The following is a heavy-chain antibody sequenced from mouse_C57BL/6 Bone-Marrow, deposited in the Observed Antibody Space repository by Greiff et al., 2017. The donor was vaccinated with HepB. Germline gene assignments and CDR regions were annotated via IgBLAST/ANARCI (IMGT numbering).Heavy chain of an antibody. Sequence: LQQSGGGLVQPGGSLKLSCAASGFTFSDYYMYWVRQTPEKRLEWVAYISNGGGSTYYPDTVKGRFTISRDNAKNTLYLQMSRLKSEDTAMYYCARRYYGSSYHYFDDWGQGTTLTVSS. J-gene: IGHJ2*01. V-gene: IGHV5-12*01. CDR1: GFTFSDYY. CDR2: ISNGGGST. CDR3: ARRYYGSSYHYFDD. D-gene: IGHD1-1*01.